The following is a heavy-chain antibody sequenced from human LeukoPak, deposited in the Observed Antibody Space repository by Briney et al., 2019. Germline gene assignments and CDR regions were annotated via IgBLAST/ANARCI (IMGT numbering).Heavy chain of an antibody. Sequence: GGSLRLSYAASGFTFSSYAMSWVRQAPGKGLEWVSAISGSGGSTYYADSVKGRFTISRDNSKNTLYLRMNSLRDEDTSVYYCAKSGYCSGGSCHNWFDPWGQGTLVTVSS. V-gene: IGHV3-23*01. CDR2: ISGSGGST. J-gene: IGHJ5*02. CDR3: AKSGYCSGGSCHNWFDP. D-gene: IGHD2-15*01. CDR1: GFTFSSYA.